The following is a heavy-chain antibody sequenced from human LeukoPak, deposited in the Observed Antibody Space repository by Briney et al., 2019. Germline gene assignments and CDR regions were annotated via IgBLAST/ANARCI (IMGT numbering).Heavy chain of an antibody. Sequence: PGGSLRLSCAASGFTVSLNYMSWVRQAPGKGLEWVSVIYSGGRTYYADSVKGRFTISRDNSKNTLYLQMNSLRAEDTAVYYCARVYYGSGSLYYYYYCMDVWGKGTTVTISS. D-gene: IGHD3-10*01. CDR1: GFTVSLNY. V-gene: IGHV3-53*01. CDR3: ARVYYGSGSLYYYYYCMDV. CDR2: IYSGGRT. J-gene: IGHJ6*03.